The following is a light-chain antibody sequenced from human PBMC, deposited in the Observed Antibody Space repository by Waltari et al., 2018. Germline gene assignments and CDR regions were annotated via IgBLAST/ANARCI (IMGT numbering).Light chain of an antibody. Sequence: QSVLTQPPSVSGAPGQRVTISCTGSSSNIGAGYDVHWYLQLPGTAPKLLIYVNRNRTSGVPDRFSSSKSGTSASLAITGLQPEDEADYYCQSYDSSLSGRPWVFGGGTKLTVL. V-gene: IGLV1-40*01. CDR2: VNR. CDR3: QSYDSSLSGRPWV. CDR1: SSNIGAGYD. J-gene: IGLJ3*02.